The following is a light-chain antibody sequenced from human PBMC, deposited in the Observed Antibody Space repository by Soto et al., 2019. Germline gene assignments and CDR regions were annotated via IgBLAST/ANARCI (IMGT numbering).Light chain of an antibody. CDR3: LLSYGGTDV. J-gene: IGLJ1*01. CDR2: DTG. V-gene: IGLV7-43*01. Sequence: QAVVTQEPSLTVSPGGTVTLTCASSTGPVTRGYYPNWFQQKPGQAPRALIYDTGIKHSWTSGRFSGSLLGGKAVLTLSGAQPEDEAEYYCLLSYGGTDVFGPGTKVTVL. CDR1: TGPVTRGYY.